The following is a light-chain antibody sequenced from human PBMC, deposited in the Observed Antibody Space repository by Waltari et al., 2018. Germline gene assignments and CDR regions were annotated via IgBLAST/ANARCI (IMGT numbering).Light chain of an antibody. CDR3: QQYDTTPET. CDR2: GAS. Sequence: SLSPGGRATLSCRASQALSRNRLAWYQQKPGQPPRLLIYGASSRASDVPDRFTGSGSETDFTLTISRLDPEDFAVFYCQQYDTTPETFGQGTRVEVK. CDR1: QALSRNR. J-gene: IGKJ1*01. V-gene: IGKV3-20*01.